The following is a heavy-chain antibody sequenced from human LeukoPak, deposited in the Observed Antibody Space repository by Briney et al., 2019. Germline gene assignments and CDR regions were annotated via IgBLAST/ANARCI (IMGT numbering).Heavy chain of an antibody. J-gene: IGHJ4*02. Sequence: SETLSLTCSVSADYFSDYYWSWIRQPAGKGLEWIGHIYASGSTNYNDSLKSRVTMSVDTSKNQFSLRVSSVTAADTAIYYCASGAFDSSGYFDYWGQGTLVTVSS. D-gene: IGHD3-22*01. CDR1: ADYFSDYY. CDR2: IYASGST. CDR3: ASGAFDSSGYFDY. V-gene: IGHV4-4*07.